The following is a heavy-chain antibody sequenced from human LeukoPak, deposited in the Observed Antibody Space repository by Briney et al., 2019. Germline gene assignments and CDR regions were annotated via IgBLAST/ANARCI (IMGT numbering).Heavy chain of an antibody. Sequence: GGSLRLSCAASGFTFSSFALSWVRQAPGKGPEWVSAINGNGGSTYYADSVNGRFTISRDNSKNTLYLQMNSLRAEDTAVYYCANGQAGGRAFDYWGQGTLVTVSS. CDR1: GFTFSSFA. CDR3: ANGQAGGRAFDY. J-gene: IGHJ4*02. CDR2: INGNGGST. V-gene: IGHV3-23*01. D-gene: IGHD2-15*01.